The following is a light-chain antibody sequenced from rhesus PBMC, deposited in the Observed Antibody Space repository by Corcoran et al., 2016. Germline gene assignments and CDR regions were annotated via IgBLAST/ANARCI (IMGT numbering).Light chain of an antibody. J-gene: IGKJ4*01. Sequence: EIVMTQSPGTLSLSAGERANLSCRSSQCVSKSLAWYQQKLGQAPKLLIYGASSRATGIPDRFSGSVSGTDFTIPIRRLAPEDFGVYCCQQYYSWPRTFRGGTKV. V-gene: IGKV3-42*02. CDR1: QCVSKS. CDR2: GAS. CDR3: QQYYSWPRT.